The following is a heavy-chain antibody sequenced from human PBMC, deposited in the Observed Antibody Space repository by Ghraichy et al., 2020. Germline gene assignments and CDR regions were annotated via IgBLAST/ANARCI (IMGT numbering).Heavy chain of an antibody. Sequence: ASVKVSCKAAGYPFTGYYMHWLRQAPGQGLEWMGWINPNSGGTNYAQKFQGRVTMTRDTSISTAYMDLSRLRSDDTAVYYCARGTPTDRIRYYYGMDVWGQGTTVTVSS. D-gene: IGHD2-2*01. CDR2: INPNSGGT. V-gene: IGHV1-2*02. J-gene: IGHJ6*02. CDR3: ARGTPTDRIRYYYGMDV. CDR1: GYPFTGYY.